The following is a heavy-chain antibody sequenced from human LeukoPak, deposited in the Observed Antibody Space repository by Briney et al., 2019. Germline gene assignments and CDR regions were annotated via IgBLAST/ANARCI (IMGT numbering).Heavy chain of an antibody. CDR3: ASGGDYAGFDP. CDR2: IYYSGST. CDR1: GGSISSYY. J-gene: IGHJ5*02. V-gene: IGHV4-59*01. Sequence: SETLSLTCTVSGGSISSYYWSWIRQPPGKGLEWIGYIYYSGSTNYNPSLKSRVTISVDTSKNQFSLKLSSVTAADTAVYYCASGGDYAGFDPWGQGTLVTVSP. D-gene: IGHD4-17*01.